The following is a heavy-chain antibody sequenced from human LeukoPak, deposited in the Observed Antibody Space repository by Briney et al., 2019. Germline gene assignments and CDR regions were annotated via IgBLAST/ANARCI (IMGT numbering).Heavy chain of an antibody. V-gene: IGHV3-30*03. CDR3: ATERSGSKDY. CDR2: ISYDGSNK. Sequence: PGGSLRLSCAASGFTFSSYGMHWVRQAPGKGLEWVAVISYDGSNKYYADSVKGRFTISRDNSKNTLYLQMNSLRAEDTAVYYCATERSGSKDYWGQGTLVTVSS. J-gene: IGHJ4*02. D-gene: IGHD2-15*01. CDR1: GFTFSSYG.